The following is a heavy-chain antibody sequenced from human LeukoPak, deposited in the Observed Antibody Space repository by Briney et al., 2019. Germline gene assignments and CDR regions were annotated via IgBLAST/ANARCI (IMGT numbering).Heavy chain of an antibody. CDR3: AKGRYNYGQYYFDY. V-gene: IGHV3-23*01. CDR2: MSGSGGHT. CDR1: GFSFSSYI. J-gene: IGHJ4*02. Sequence: AGGSLRLSCVGSGFSFSSYIVSWVRQAPGKGLEWVSGMSGSGGHTYYADSVKGRFTISRDNARNTVYLQMNSLRVEDTAVYYCAKGRYNYGQYYFDYWGQGTLVTVSS. D-gene: IGHD5-18*01.